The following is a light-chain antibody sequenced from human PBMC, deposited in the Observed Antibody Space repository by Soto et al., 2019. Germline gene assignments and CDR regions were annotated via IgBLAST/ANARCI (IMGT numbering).Light chain of an antibody. Sequence: DIQMTQSPSTLSASVGERVTITCRASENINRWLAWYQHKPGKAPALLIYEASRLGGGVPSRFSGSGFGTESTLTSSSLQPDDFATYYCQQYNRYRAFGQGTKVEIK. V-gene: IGKV1-5*03. CDR1: ENINRW. CDR2: EAS. CDR3: QQYNRYRA. J-gene: IGKJ1*01.